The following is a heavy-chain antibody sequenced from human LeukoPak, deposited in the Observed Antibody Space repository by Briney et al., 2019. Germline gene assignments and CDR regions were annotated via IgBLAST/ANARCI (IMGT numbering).Heavy chain of an antibody. CDR3: ASDKGYSNNYFDY. CDR2: IYYSGST. J-gene: IGHJ4*02. V-gene: IGHV4-39*02. D-gene: IGHD6-13*01. Sequence: ETLSLTCTVSGGSISTTGYYWAWIRQPPRKGLQWIASIYYSGSTYYNSSLKSRVTISVDTSKNQFSLKLSSMTAADTAVYYCASDKGYSNNYFDYWGQGTLVTVSS. CDR1: GGSISTTGYY.